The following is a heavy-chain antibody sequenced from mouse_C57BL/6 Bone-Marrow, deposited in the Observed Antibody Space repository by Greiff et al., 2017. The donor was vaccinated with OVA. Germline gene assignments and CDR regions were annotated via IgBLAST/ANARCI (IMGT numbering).Heavy chain of an antibody. V-gene: IGHV2-2*01. D-gene: IGHD4-1*02. J-gene: IGHJ3*01. CDR1: GFSLTSYG. Sequence: VKLVESGPGLVQPSQSLSITCTVSGFSLTSYGVHWVRQSPGKGLEWLGVIWSGGSTAYNAAFISRLSISKDNSKSQVFFKMNSLQADDTAIYYCARTSTGAFAYWGQGTLVTVSA. CDR3: ARTSTGAFAY. CDR2: IWSGGST.